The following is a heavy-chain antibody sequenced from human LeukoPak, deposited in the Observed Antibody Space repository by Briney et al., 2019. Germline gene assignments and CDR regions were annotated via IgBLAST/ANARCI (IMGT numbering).Heavy chain of an antibody. J-gene: IGHJ4*02. CDR1: GFTFSSYG. D-gene: IGHD4-11*01. Sequence: GGPLRLSCAASGFTFSSYGMHWVRQAPGKGLEWVAVISYDGSNKYYADSVKGRFTISRDNSKNTLYLQMNSLRAEDTAVYYCAAMTSVTTGDYRGQGTLVTVSS. V-gene: IGHV3-30*03. CDR3: AAMTSVTTGDY. CDR2: ISYDGSNK.